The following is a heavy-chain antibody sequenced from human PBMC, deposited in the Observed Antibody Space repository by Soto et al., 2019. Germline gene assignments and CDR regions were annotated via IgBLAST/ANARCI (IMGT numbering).Heavy chain of an antibody. V-gene: IGHV4-59*01. CDR2: IHYGGGT. CDR3: LGGRYGGVGATYSEP. CDR1: GGSMSSYY. Sequence: SETLSLTCTVSGGSMSSYYWTWIRQPPGKGLEWIGFIHYGGGTVYNPALRSRVTVTVETSKKQFSLTLSSVTAADTAVYYCLGGRYGGVGATYSEPWGQGALVTISS. J-gene: IGHJ4*02. D-gene: IGHD1-26*01.